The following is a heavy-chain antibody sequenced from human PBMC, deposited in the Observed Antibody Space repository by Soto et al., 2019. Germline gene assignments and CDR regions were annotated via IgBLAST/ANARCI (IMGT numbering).Heavy chain of an antibody. V-gene: IGHV3-30*18. CDR1: GFTFSSYA. D-gene: IGHD3-16*02. CDR2: MSYDGNNQ. CDR3: AKALGELSPESFDY. J-gene: IGHJ4*02. Sequence: QVQLVESGGGVVQPGRSLRLSCAASGFTFSSYAMHWVRQAPGKGLEWVAIMSYDGNNQYYADSVKGRFTISRDNFKNTLYPQMNSLRAEDTAVYYCAKALGELSPESFDYWGQGILVTVSS.